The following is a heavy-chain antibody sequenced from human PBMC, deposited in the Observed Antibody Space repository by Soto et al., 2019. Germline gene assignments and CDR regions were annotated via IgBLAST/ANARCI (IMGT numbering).Heavy chain of an antibody. V-gene: IGHV4-30-2*01. CDR3: ARGGGFLGY. Sequence: QLQLQESGSGLVKPSQTLSLTCAVSGGSISSGGYSWSWIRQPPGKGLEWIGYISHTGSTYYNPSLKSRATISVDRSKHQFSLKLSSATAADTAVYYCARGGGFLGYWGQGTLVTVSS. CDR2: ISHTGST. J-gene: IGHJ4*02. D-gene: IGHD3-10*01. CDR1: GGSISSGGYS.